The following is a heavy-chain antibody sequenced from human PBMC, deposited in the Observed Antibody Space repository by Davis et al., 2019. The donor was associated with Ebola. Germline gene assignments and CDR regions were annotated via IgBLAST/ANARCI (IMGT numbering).Heavy chain of an antibody. CDR1: GFSFDKYG. V-gene: IGHV3-30*03. CDR3: ARALTYCGGDCYSIDY. J-gene: IGHJ4*02. Sequence: GGSLRLSCAASGFSFDKYGLHWVRQAPGKGLEWVAVISSDGRNKYYAGSLKGRFTISRDYSKNMLNLQMNSLRPEDTAVYYCARALTYCGGDCYSIDYWGQGTLVIVSS. CDR2: ISSDGRNK. D-gene: IGHD2-21*02.